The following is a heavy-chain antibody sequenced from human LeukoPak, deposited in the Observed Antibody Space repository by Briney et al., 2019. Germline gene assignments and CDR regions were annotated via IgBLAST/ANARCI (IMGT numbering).Heavy chain of an antibody. CDR1: GFTFSSYS. D-gene: IGHD3-3*01. J-gene: IGHJ4*02. V-gene: IGHV3-21*01. CDR3: ARVSVFGVVNSGDY. CDR2: ISSSSSYI. Sequence: GGSLRLSCAASGFTFSSYSMNWVRQAPGKGLEWVSSISSSSSYIYYADSVKGRFTISRDNAKNSLYLQMNSLRAEDTAVYYCARVSVFGVVNSGDYWGQGTLVTVSS.